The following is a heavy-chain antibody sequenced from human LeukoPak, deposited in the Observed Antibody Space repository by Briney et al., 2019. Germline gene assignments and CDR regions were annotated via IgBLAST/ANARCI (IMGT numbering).Heavy chain of an antibody. V-gene: IGHV1-18*01. CDR1: GYTFTSYG. D-gene: IGHD3-10*01. Sequence: ASVKVSCKASGYTFTSYGISWVRQAPGQGLEWMGWISAYNGNTNYAQKLQGRVTMTTDTSTSTAYMELRSLRSDDTAVYYCARHYYYGPGSYYNLWYYYYGMDVWGQGTTVTVSS. CDR2: ISAYNGNT. CDR3: ARHYYYGPGSYYNLWYYYYGMDV. J-gene: IGHJ6*02.